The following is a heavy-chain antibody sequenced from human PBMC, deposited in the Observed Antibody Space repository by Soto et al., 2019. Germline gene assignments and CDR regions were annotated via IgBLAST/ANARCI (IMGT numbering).Heavy chain of an antibody. V-gene: IGHV3-66*01. J-gene: IGHJ6*04. D-gene: IGHD2-15*01. CDR2: IQSGGPT. Sequence: EVHLVESGGGLVQPGGSLRLSCAASGFTVSSKYMSWVRQAPGKGLEWVSLIQSGGPTYYADSVKGRFTISRDTSENTLPRQMDSLRAEDTAVYYCARDDVLCDGGRCSGVPLDVWGKGTKVTVSS. CDR3: ARDDVLCDGGRCSGVPLDV. CDR1: GFTVSSKY.